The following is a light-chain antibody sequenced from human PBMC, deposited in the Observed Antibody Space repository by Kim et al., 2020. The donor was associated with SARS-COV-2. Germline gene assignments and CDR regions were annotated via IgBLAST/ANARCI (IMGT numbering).Light chain of an antibody. J-gene: IGKJ4*01. CDR2: DAS. V-gene: IGKV3-11*01. Sequence: EIVLTQPPATLSLSPGERAILSCRASQSVGRYLTWHQQKPGQAPRLLIFDASNRATGIPARFSGSGSGTDFTLTISSLEPEDFAVYYCQQRSNWPHTFGGGTKVDIK. CDR3: QQRSNWPHT. CDR1: QSVGRY.